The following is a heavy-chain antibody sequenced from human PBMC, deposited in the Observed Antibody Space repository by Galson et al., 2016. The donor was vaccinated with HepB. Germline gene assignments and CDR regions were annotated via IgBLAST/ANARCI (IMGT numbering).Heavy chain of an antibody. D-gene: IGHD3-10*01. J-gene: IGHJ3*02. CDR2: IIASIETA. Sequence: SVKVSCKVSGGAFRKYVMTWVRQAPGQGPKWIGGIIASIETASYAQNFQDRVTITADESTNTTYMEVSGLRSEDTALYYCAKGLEGVSGAFDIWGQGTMVTVSS. CDR1: GGAFRKYV. CDR3: AKGLEGVSGAFDI. V-gene: IGHV1-69*13.